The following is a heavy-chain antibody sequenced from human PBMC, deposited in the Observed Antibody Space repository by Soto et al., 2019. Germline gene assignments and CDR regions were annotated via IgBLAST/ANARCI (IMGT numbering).Heavy chain of an antibody. CDR2: IYATGTT. CDR1: GASISGFY. V-gene: IGHV4-4*07. CDR3: VRDGTKTLRDWFDP. D-gene: IGHD1-26*01. Sequence: SSETLSLTCTVPGASISGFYWSWIRKSAGKGPEWIGRIYATGTTDYNPSLKSRVMMSVDTSKKQFSLKLRSVTAADTAVYYCVRDGTKTLRDWFDPWGQGISVTVSS. J-gene: IGHJ5*02.